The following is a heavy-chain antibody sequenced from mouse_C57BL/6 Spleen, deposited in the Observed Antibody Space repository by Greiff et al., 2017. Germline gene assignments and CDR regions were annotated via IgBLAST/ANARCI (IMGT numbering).Heavy chain of an antibody. CDR3: ARSVIYYDYGYYFDY. CDR2: INPYNGGT. CDR1: GYTFTDYY. V-gene: IGHV1-19*01. J-gene: IGHJ2*01. D-gene: IGHD2-4*01. Sequence: EVQLQQSGPVLVKPGASVKMSCKASGYTFTDYYMNWVKQSHGKSLEWIGVINPYNGGTSYNQKFKGKATLTVDKSSSTAYMELNSLTSEDSAVYYCARSVIYYDYGYYFDYWGQGTTLTVSS.